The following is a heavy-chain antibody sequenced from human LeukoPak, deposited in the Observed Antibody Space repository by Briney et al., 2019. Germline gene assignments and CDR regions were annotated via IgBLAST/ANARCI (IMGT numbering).Heavy chain of an antibody. CDR2: ISAYNGNT. J-gene: IGHJ4*02. V-gene: IGHV1-18*01. D-gene: IGHD3-3*01. Sequence: ASVKVSCKASGYTFTSYGISWVRQAPGQGLEWMGWISAYNGNTNYAQKLQGRVTMTTDTSTSTAYMELRNLRSDDTAVYYCAREAFWSGYYQIDYWGQGTLVTVSS. CDR3: AREAFWSGYYQIDY. CDR1: GYTFTSYG.